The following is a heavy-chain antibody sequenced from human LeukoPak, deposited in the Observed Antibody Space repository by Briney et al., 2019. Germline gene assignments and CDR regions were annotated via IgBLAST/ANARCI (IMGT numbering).Heavy chain of an antibody. Sequence: GGSLILSCAASGFTFSSYWMSWVRQAPGEGLEWVANIKQDGTEKYYMDSVKGRFSISRDNAKNSLYLQMNALRAEDTAVYYCARDVRPDYWGQGTLVTVST. J-gene: IGHJ4*02. D-gene: IGHD6-6*01. CDR1: GFTFSSYW. V-gene: IGHV3-7*04. CDR3: ARDVRPDY. CDR2: IKQDGTEK.